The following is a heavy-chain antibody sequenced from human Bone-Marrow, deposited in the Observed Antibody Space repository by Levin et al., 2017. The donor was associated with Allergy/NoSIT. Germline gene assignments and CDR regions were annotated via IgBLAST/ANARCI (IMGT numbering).Heavy chain of an antibody. Sequence: GESLKISCAASGFTFSYYSMNWVHQAPGKGLEWVSSISSSSSYIYYADSVKGRFTISRDNAKNSLYLQMNSLRAEDTAVYYCARVHPPYCTNGDCYRAYWGQGTLVTVSS. J-gene: IGHJ4*02. CDR1: GFTFSYYS. CDR2: ISSSSSYI. CDR3: ARVHPPYCTNGDCYRAY. V-gene: IGHV3-21*01. D-gene: IGHD2-8*01.